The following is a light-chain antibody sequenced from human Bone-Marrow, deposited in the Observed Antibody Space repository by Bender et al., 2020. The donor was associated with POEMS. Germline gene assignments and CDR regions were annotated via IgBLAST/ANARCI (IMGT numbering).Light chain of an antibody. CDR3: QSYDSDLNGWV. J-gene: IGLJ3*02. CDR2: KDS. CDR1: TFPNQY. Sequence: SSELTQPPSMSVSPGQTARITCSGNTFPNQYAYWYQQKPGQAPVLLIFKDSERPSGIPDRFSGSQSGTSASLAITGLQSEDEAAYFCQSYDSDLNGWVFGGGTKLTVL. V-gene: IGLV3-25*02.